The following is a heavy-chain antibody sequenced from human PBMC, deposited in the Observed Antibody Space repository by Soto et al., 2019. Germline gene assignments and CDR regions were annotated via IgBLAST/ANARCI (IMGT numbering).Heavy chain of an antibody. CDR2: IKQDGSEK. D-gene: IGHD6-19*01. J-gene: IGHJ4*02. V-gene: IGHV3-7*05. CDR1: GFTFSSYW. CDR3: ARGWVQWLVLDYFDY. Sequence: GGSLRLSCAASGFTFSSYWMSWVRQAPGKGLEWVANIKQDGSEKYYVDSVKGRFTISRDNAKNSLYLQMNSLRAEDTAVYYCARGWVQWLVLDYFDYWGQGTLVTVSS.